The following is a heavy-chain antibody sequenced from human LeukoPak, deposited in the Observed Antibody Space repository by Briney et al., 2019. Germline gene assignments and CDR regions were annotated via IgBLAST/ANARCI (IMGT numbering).Heavy chain of an antibody. J-gene: IGHJ4*02. Sequence: PGRSLRLSCTASGFTFGDYAMSWVRQAPGKGLEWVSYISSSGSTIYYADSVKGRFTISRDNAKNSLYLQMNSLRAEDTAVYYCARGNSDFDYWGQGTLVTVSS. V-gene: IGHV3-48*03. CDR3: ARGNSDFDY. CDR2: ISSSGSTI. D-gene: IGHD3-10*01. CDR1: GFTFGDYA.